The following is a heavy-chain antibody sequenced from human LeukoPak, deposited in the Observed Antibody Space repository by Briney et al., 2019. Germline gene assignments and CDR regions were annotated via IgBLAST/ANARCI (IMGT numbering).Heavy chain of an antibody. D-gene: IGHD2-15*01. J-gene: IGHJ4*02. Sequence: GGSLRLSCAASGFTFSSYAMSWVRQAPGKGLEWVSGISGSGGTTYLADPVKGRVTISRDNSKNTLYLQMNSLRAEDTAVYYCAKKRSGGSCYEDWGQGTLVTVSS. V-gene: IGHV3-23*01. CDR3: AKKRSGGSCYED. CDR2: ISGSGGTT. CDR1: GFTFSSYA.